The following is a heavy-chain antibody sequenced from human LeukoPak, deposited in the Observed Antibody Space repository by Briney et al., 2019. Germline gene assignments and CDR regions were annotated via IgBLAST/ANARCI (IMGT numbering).Heavy chain of an antibody. Sequence: GGSLRLSCAASGFTFISYAMTWVRQAPGKGLEWVSSISASGGRTFCADSVKGRFTIFRVDSKHTPYLQMNSLRAADTAVHYSATDPRVGASAAEYFQRWGQGTLVTVSS. V-gene: IGHV3-23*01. J-gene: IGHJ1*01. CDR2: ISASGGRT. CDR3: ATDPRVGASAAEYFQR. D-gene: IGHD1-26*01. CDR1: GFTFISYA.